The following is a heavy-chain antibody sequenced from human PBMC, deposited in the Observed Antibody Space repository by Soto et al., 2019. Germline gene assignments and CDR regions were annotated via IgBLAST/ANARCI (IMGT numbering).Heavy chain of an antibody. D-gene: IGHD2-15*01. J-gene: IGHJ4*02. CDR3: ARDLGPRDCSGGSCYRGLDY. CDR2: IWYDGSNK. V-gene: IGHV3-33*01. CDR1: GFTFSSYG. Sequence: ESGGGVVQPGRSLRLSCAASGFTFSSYGMHWVRQAPGKGLEWVAVIWYDGSNKYYADSVKGRFTISRDNSKNTLYLQMNSLRAEDTAVYYCARDLGPRDCSGGSCYRGLDYWGQGTLVTVSS.